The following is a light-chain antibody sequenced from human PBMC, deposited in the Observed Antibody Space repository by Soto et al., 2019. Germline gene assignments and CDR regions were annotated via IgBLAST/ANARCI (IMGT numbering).Light chain of an antibody. CDR2: AAS. CDR3: QQYGSSQWT. CDR1: QSVSTNS. Sequence: EIVLTQSPGTVSLSPLEVAAGCVMASQSVSTNSLAWYQQKPGQAPRLLMYAASSRATGIPDRFSGSGSGTDFSLTISRLEPEDFAVYYCQQYGSSQWTFGQGTKV. J-gene: IGKJ1*01. V-gene: IGKV3-20*01.